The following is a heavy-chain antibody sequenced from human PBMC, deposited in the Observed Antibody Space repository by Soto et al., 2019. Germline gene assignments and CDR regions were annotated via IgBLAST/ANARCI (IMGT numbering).Heavy chain of an antibody. CDR2: ISGRGGT. J-gene: IGHJ4*02. V-gene: IGHV3-23*01. Sequence: DVQLLEWGGGLVQPGGSLRLSCEASGFTFATYDMSWVRQTPGKGLEWVSGISGRGGTSYADSVKGRFTISRDNSKNKLFLEMNSLRAEDTAVYYCAKIPISSTWLDFDYWGQGTLVTVSS. CDR3: AKIPISSTWLDFDY. CDR1: GFTFATYD. D-gene: IGHD6-13*01.